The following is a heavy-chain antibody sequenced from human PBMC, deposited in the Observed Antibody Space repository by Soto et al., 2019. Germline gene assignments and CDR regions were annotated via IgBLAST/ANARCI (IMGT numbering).Heavy chain of an antibody. J-gene: IGHJ6*02. Sequence: QLQLQESGPGLVKPSETLSLTCTVSGGSISSRTNYWVWIRQPPGKGLEWIGSTYYSGGTYYSPSLASRVTIFVDTSKNQLSLRLSSVTAADTALYYCARRYSYGSGRYGVDVWGQGTTVTVSS. CDR2: TYYSGGT. V-gene: IGHV4-39*01. D-gene: IGHD3-10*01. CDR3: ARRYSYGSGRYGVDV. CDR1: GGSISSRTNY.